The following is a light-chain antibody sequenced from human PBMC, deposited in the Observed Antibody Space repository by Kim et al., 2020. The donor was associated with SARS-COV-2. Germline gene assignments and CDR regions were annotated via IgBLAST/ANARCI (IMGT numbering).Light chain of an antibody. J-gene: IGKJ1*01. Sequence: DIQMTQSPSSLSASVGDRITITCRASRTISSYLNWYRQKPGKAPELLIYAASSLEGGVPSRFTGSGSGADFTLTISNLQPEDGATYYCQQSYNTPRTFGQGNKVDIK. CDR3: QQSYNTPRT. CDR2: AAS. CDR1: RTISSY. V-gene: IGKV1-39*01.